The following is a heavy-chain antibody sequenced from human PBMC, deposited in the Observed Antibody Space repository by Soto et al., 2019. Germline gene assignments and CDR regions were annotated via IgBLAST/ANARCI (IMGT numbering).Heavy chain of an antibody. CDR3: ARVPDV. J-gene: IGHJ6*02. Sequence: PSETLSLTCAVSGGSISTGNWWSWVRQAPGKGLEWIGEVFHSGNTNYNPSLKSRVTISVDKSRNHFSLKLNPVTAADTAVYYCARVPDVWGQGTTVTVSS. V-gene: IGHV4-4*02. CDR2: VFHSGNT. CDR1: GGSISTGNW.